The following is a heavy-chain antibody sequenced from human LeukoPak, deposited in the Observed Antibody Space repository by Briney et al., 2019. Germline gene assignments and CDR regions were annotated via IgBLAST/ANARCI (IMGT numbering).Heavy chain of an antibody. V-gene: IGHV1-18*01. J-gene: IGHJ4*02. Sequence: GASVKVSCKASGYTFTSYGISWVRQAPGQGLEWMGWISAYNGNTNYAQKLQGRVTMTTDTSTSTAYMELRSLRSDDTAVYYCARDVDLFGPLRYCSGGSCYFGYWGQGTLVTVSS. CDR2: ISAYNGNT. D-gene: IGHD2-15*01. CDR1: GYTFTSYG. CDR3: ARDVDLFGPLRYCSGGSCYFGY.